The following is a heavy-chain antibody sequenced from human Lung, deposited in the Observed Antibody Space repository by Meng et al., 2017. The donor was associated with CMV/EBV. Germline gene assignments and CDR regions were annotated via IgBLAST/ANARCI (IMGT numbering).Heavy chain of an antibody. CDR2: INPKSGDT. D-gene: IGHD3-10*01. CDR1: GYTFTGYY. CDR3: AREQAGDYGSGQDAFDI. Sequence: ASXXVSXKASGYTFTGYYIHWVREAPGQGLEWMGWINPKSGDTNYAQKFQGRVSMTRDTSITTGYMELRSLRSDDTAVYYCAREQAGDYGSGQDAFDILGQGXMVTVSS. V-gene: IGHV1-2*02. J-gene: IGHJ3*02.